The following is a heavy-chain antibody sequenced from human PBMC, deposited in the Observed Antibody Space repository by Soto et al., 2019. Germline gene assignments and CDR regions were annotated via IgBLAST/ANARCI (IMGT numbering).Heavy chain of an antibody. CDR2: INPTSSDT. J-gene: IGHJ4*02. V-gene: IGHV1-2*02. CDR1: GYTFTDYY. Sequence: VASVKVSCKASGYTFTDYYIHWVRQAPGQGPEWMELINPTSSDTNDAQKFQGRVTMTRDTSLSTAYMELSSLRSDDTALYYCARDSFYDYWGQGTLVTVSS. CDR3: ARDSFYDY.